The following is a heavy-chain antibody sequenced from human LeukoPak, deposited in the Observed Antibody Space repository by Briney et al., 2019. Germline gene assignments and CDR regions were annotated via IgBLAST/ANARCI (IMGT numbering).Heavy chain of an antibody. D-gene: IGHD3-10*01. CDR3: AKSGSVAADYYYYYYIDV. J-gene: IGHJ6*03. CDR2: ISGDGGST. CDR1: GFTFDDYA. Sequence: PGGSLRLSCAASGFTFDDYAMHWVRQAPGKGLEWVSLISGDGGSTYYADSVKGRFTISRDNSKNSLYLQMNSLRTEDTALYYCAKSGSVAADYYYYYYIDVWGKGTTVTVSS. V-gene: IGHV3-43*02.